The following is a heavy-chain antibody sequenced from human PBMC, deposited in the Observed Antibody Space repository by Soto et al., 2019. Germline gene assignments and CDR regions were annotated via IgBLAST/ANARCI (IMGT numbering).Heavy chain of an antibody. V-gene: IGHV3-11*06. CDR1: GFTFSDYY. CDR3: ARLLGYCSSTSCPGPDY. J-gene: IGHJ4*02. Sequence: PGGSLRLSCAASGFTFSDYYMSWIRQAPGKGLEWVSYISSSSSYTNYADSVKGRFTISRDNAKNSLYLQMNSLRAEDTAVYYCARLLGYCSSTSCPGPDYWGQGTLVTVSS. CDR2: ISSSSSYT. D-gene: IGHD2-2*01.